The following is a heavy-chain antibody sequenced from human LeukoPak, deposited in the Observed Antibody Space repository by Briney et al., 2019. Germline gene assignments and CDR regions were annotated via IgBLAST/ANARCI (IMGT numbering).Heavy chain of an antibody. V-gene: IGHV4-34*01. CDR1: GGSFSGYY. D-gene: IGHD5-12*01. CDR3: ARWLPDYYYYGMDV. Sequence: PSETLSLTCAVYGGSFSGYYWSWIRQPPGKGLEWIGEINHSGSTNYNPSLKSRVTISVDTSKNQFSLKLSFVTAADTAVYYCARWLPDYYYYGMDVWGQGTTVTVSS. CDR2: INHSGST. J-gene: IGHJ6*02.